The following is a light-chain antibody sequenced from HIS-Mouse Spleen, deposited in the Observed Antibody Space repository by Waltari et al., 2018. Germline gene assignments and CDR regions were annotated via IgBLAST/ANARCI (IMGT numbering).Light chain of an antibody. CDR2: DVS. CDR3: SSYTSSSTEV. Sequence: PGQSITISCTGTSSDVGGYNYVSWYQQHPGKAPKLMIYDVSNRPSGVSNRFSGSKSGNPASLTISGLQAEDEADYYCSSYTSSSTEVFGGGTKLTVL. J-gene: IGLJ2*01. CDR1: SSDVGGYNY. V-gene: IGLV2-14*03.